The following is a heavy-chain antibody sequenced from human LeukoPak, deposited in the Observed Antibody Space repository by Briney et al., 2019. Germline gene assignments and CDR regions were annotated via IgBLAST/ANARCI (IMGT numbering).Heavy chain of an antibody. CDR2: INHSGST. Sequence: SETLSLTCAVYGGSFSGYYWSWIRQPPGKGLEWIGEINHSGSTNYNPSLKSRVTISVDTSKNQFSLKLSSVTAADTAVYYCAKNPPYCGGDCPFDYWGQGTLVTVSS. CDR3: AKNPPYCGGDCPFDY. V-gene: IGHV4-34*01. CDR1: GGSFSGYY. D-gene: IGHD2-21*02. J-gene: IGHJ4*02.